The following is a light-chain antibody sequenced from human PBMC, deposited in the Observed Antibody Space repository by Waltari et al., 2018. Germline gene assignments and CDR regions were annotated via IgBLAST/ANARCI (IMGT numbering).Light chain of an antibody. J-gene: IGKJ2*01. Sequence: DIQISQSPSSLCASVGDRVTITCRASQCINTYLNWYQQKPGKVPNLLINAASSLQTGGPSRLSGSGSGTDFTITISSLQPEDFATYYCHQSYSTPYTFGQGTKLEIK. CDR3: HQSYSTPYT. CDR1: QCINTY. CDR2: AAS. V-gene: IGKV1-39*01.